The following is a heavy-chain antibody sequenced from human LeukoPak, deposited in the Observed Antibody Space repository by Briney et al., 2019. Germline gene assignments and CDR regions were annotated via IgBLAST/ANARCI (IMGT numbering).Heavy chain of an antibody. Sequence: TGGSLRLSCAASGFTFSNYAMNWVRQAPGKGLEWVSGIRVTYNTYYADSVKGRFTISRDNSDNTLYLRMSGLRAEDTAVYYCAKGTGDTGYYFDYWGQGTLVTVSS. V-gene: IGHV3-23*01. J-gene: IGHJ4*02. D-gene: IGHD7-27*01. CDR1: GFTFSNYA. CDR3: AKGTGDTGYYFDY. CDR2: IRVTYNT.